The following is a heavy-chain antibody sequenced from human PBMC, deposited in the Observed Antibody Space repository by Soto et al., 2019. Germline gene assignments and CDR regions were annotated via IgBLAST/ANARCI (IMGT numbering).Heavy chain of an antibody. CDR2: IIPIFGTA. J-gene: IGHJ4*02. V-gene: IGHV1-69*12. Sequence: QVQLVQSGAEVKKPGSSVKVSCKASGGTFSSYAISWVRQAPGQGLEGMGGIIPIFGTANYAQKFQGRVKITADESTNTAYMELSSMRSEDTAMYYCAREDETHPFDYWGQGTLVTVSS. CDR3: AREDETHPFDY. CDR1: GGTFSSYA.